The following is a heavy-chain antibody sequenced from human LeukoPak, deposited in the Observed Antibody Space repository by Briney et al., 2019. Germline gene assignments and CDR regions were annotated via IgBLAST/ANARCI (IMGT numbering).Heavy chain of an antibody. CDR3: ARSYSSSWHDY. CDR2: INHSGST. D-gene: IGHD6-13*01. CDR1: GGSFSGYY. V-gene: IGHV4-34*01. J-gene: IGHJ4*02. Sequence: SETLFLTCAVYGGSFSGYYWSWIRQPPGKGLEWIGEINHSGSTNYNPSLKSRVTISVDTSKNQFSLKLSSVTAADTAVYYCARSYSSSWHDYWGQGTLVTVSS.